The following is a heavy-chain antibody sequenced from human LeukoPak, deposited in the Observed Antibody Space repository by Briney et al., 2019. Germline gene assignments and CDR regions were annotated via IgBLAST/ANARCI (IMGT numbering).Heavy chain of an antibody. CDR2: INPNSGGT. D-gene: IGHD5-12*01. J-gene: IGHJ5*02. Sequence: ASVKVSCKASGYTFTGYYMHWVRQAPGQGLEWMGWINPNSGGTNYAQKFQGRVTMTRDTSISTAYMELSRLRSDDTAVYYCARGWYSGYDEEGWFDPWGQGTLVTVSS. CDR3: ARGWYSGYDEEGWFDP. V-gene: IGHV1-2*02. CDR1: GYTFTGYY.